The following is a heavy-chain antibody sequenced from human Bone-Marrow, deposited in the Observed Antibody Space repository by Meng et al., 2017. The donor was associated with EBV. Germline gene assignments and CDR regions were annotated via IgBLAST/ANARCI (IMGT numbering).Heavy chain of an antibody. Sequence: QGGVGLLQPQETPSLPSAVYVGSFSALAGSWCPQPPRKGLGWCGEINHSRSTNNSPSLKSRVTISVDTSKKQFSLKLSSVTAADTAVYYCARGPGRGVVARRAFSVGDYWGQGTLVTVSS. CDR2: INHSRST. CDR3: ARGPGRGVVARRAFSVGDY. D-gene: IGHD3-10*01. J-gene: IGHJ4*02. CDR1: VGSFSALA. V-gene: IGHV4-34*02.